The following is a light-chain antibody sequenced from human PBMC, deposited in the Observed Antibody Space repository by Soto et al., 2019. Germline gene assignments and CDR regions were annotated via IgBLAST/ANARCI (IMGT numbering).Light chain of an antibody. V-gene: IGLV1-40*01. CDR1: SSNIGAGYD. J-gene: IGLJ1*01. Sequence: QSVLTQPPSVSGAPGQRVTISCTGSSSNIGAGYDVHWYQQLPGTAPKLLIYGNSNRPSGVPDRFSGSKSGTSASLAITGLQAEDEADYYCQSYDSSFYVCGTGTRSPS. CDR3: QSYDSSFYV. CDR2: GNS.